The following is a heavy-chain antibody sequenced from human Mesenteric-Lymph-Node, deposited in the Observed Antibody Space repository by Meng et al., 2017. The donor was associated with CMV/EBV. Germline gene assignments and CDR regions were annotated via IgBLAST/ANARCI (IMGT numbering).Heavy chain of an antibody. J-gene: IGHJ6*02. CDR1: GGTFSSYA. D-gene: IGHD2-2*01. V-gene: IGHV1-69*05. Sequence: SVKVSCKASGGTFSSYAISWVRQAPGQGLEWMGGIIPIFGTANYAQKFQGRVTITTDESTSAAYMELSSLRSEDTAVYYCARNLCSSTSCYSYYYYGMDVWGQGTTVTVSS. CDR3: ARNLCSSTSCYSYYYYGMDV. CDR2: IIPIFGTA.